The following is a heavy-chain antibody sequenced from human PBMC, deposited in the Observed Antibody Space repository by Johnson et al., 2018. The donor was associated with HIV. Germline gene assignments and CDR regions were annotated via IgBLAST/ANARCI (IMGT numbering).Heavy chain of an antibody. CDR1: GLSFSNFG. CDR3: AKSTRGNWGSCFDI. J-gene: IGHJ3*02. CDR2: ISFDGNLQ. V-gene: IGHV3-30*18. D-gene: IGHD7-27*01. Sequence: QEKLEESGGGVVQPGKSLTLSCVASGLSFSNFGIHWVRQAPGTGPEWVAVISFDGNLQKYADSVKGRFTISRDNSKNTLYLQMNSLRAEDTAVYYCAKSTRGNWGSCFDIWGQGTMVTVSS.